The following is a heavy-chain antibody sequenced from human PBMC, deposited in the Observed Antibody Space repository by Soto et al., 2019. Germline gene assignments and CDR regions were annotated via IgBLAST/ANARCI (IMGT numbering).Heavy chain of an antibody. Sequence: PGGSLRLSCVVSGISFDDYAMHWVREVPGKGLEWVSGINWDSGDIGYADSVKGRFTISRDNAKNSLYLQMNSLKTEDTALYYCAKDTAPGFYDANGHLDYWGQGTTVTV. CDR2: INWDSGDI. CDR3: AKDTAPGFYDANGHLDY. D-gene: IGHD2-8*01. V-gene: IGHV3-9*01. CDR1: GISFDDYA. J-gene: IGHJ4*02.